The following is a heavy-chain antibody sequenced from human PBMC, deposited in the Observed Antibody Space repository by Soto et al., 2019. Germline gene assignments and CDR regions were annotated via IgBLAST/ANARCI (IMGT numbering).Heavy chain of an antibody. CDR1: GYTFTNYA. V-gene: IGHV1-3*01. J-gene: IGHJ6*02. D-gene: IGHD7-27*01. CDR2: IHACSGDT. CDR3: TRAPRSSGYYYYAMDV. Sequence: QVQLVQSGAEVKRPGASVKVSCKASGYTFTNYAIHWVRHGPGQGLEWMGWIHACSGDTKYSQKFQDRVTITRDTSASTAYLELSSLRSEDTAVYYCTRAPRSSGYYYYAMDVWGQGTTVTVSS.